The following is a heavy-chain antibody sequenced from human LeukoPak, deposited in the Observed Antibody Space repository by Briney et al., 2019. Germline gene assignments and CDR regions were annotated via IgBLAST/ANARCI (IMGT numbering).Heavy chain of an antibody. CDR1: GFTFSSYA. Sequence: GGSLRLSCAASGFTFSSYAMHWVRQAPGKGLEYVSAISSNGGSTYYANSVKGRFTISRDNSKNTLYLQMGSLRAEDMAVYYCAREAAWYSSGMDVWGKGTTVTVSS. J-gene: IGHJ6*03. D-gene: IGHD6-19*01. CDR3: AREAAWYSSGMDV. V-gene: IGHV3-64*01. CDR2: ISSNGGST.